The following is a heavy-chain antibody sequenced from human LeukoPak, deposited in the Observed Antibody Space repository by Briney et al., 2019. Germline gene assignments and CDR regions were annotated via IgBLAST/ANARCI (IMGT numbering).Heavy chain of an antibody. D-gene: IGHD5-18*01. J-gene: IGHJ4*02. CDR1: RFTFSNHW. CDR3: TSDTVNTAVGIDY. Sequence: GGSLRLSCAASRFTFSNHWMHWVRQPPGKGLVWVSRINSDGSSTAYADSVKGRFTIYRDNAKNTLYLQMNSLRAEDTAVYYCTSDTVNTAVGIDYWGQGTLVTVSS. V-gene: IGHV3-74*01. CDR2: INSDGSST.